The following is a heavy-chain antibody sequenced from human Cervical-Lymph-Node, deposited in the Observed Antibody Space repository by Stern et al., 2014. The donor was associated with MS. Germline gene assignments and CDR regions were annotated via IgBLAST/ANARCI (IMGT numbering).Heavy chain of an antibody. Sequence: QMKLVQSGPEVKKPGTSVKVSCKASGFTFTSSAVQWVRQARGQSLEWIGWIVVGSGNTNYAQKFQERVTITRDMSTSTAYMELSSLRSEDTAVYYCAAEPMYYSDSVGAFDIWGQGTMVTVSS. CDR2: IVVGSGNT. D-gene: IGHD3-22*01. V-gene: IGHV1-58*01. CDR3: AAEPMYYSDSVGAFDI. CDR1: GFTFTSSA. J-gene: IGHJ3*02.